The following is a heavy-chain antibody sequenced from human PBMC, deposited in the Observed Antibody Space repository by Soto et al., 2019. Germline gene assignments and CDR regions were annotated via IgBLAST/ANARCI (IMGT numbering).Heavy chain of an antibody. CDR1: GGSFSGYY. J-gene: IGHJ5*02. CDR3: ARGHVNMGVVVVAATPSNWFDP. Sequence: SETLSLTCAVYGGSFSGYYWSWIRQPPGKGLEWIGEINHSGSTNYNPSLKSRVTISVDTSKNQFSLKLSSVTAADTAVYYCARGHVNMGVVVVAATPSNWFDPWGQGTLVTVSS. V-gene: IGHV4-34*01. D-gene: IGHD2-15*01. CDR2: INHSGST.